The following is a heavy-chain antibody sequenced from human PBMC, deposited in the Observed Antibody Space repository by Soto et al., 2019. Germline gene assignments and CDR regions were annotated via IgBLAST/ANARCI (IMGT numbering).Heavy chain of an antibody. D-gene: IGHD4-17*01. CDR2: INHSGST. CDR1: GGSFSGYY. Sequence: TSETLSLTCAVYGGSFSGYYWSWIRQPPGKGLEWIGEINHSGSTNYNPSLKSRVTISVDTSKNQFSLKLSSVTAADTAAYYCARGRFDDFEPWDPQMTTVTPKDYWGQGTLVTVSS. CDR3: ARGRFDDFEPWDPQMTTVTPKDY. V-gene: IGHV4-34*01. J-gene: IGHJ4*02.